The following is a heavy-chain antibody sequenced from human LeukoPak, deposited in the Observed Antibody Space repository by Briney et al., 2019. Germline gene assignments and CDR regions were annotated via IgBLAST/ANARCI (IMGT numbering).Heavy chain of an antibody. Sequence: ASVKVSCKASGYTFTSYYMHWVRQAPRQGLEWMGIINSSGGSTSYAQKFQGRVTMTRDMSTSTVYMELSSLRSEDTAVYYCARVRYDSSGYRDWGQGTLVTVSS. CDR3: ARVRYDSSGYRD. CDR1: GYTFTSYY. V-gene: IGHV1-46*01. CDR2: INSSGGST. D-gene: IGHD3-22*01. J-gene: IGHJ4*02.